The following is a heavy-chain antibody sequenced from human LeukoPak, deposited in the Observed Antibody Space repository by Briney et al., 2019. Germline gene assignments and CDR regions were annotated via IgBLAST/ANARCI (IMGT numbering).Heavy chain of an antibody. CDR1: GYTFTSYG. V-gene: IGHV1-18*01. Sequence: ASVKVSCKASGYTFTSYGISWVRQAPGQGLEWMGWISAYNGNTNYAQKLQGRVTITRNTSISTAYMELSSLRSEDTAVYYCARGHVRDAFDIWGQGTMVTVSS. J-gene: IGHJ3*02. CDR3: ARGHVRDAFDI. CDR2: ISAYNGNT.